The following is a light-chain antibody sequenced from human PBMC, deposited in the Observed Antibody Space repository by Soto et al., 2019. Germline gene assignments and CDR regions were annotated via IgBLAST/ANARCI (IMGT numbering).Light chain of an antibody. CDR1: QDVRKY. CDR3: QQYDNLPLI. V-gene: IGKV1-33*01. CDR2: DAS. J-gene: IGKJ5*01. Sequence: DIQMAQSPSSLSASVGDGVTITCQATQDVRKYLNWYQQKPGKAPKLLIYDASSLATGVPSRFSGRGSWTDCTLTISSLQTEDVQTYSCQQYDNLPLIFGQGTRLEIK.